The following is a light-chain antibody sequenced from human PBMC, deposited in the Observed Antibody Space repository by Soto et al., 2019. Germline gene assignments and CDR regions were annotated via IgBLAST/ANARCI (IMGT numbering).Light chain of an antibody. CDR1: RTVDGNY. CDR3: QQYGSSPT. V-gene: IGKV3-20*01. CDR2: GAS. Sequence: ERATLSCRASRTVDGNYLAWYHQKPGQAPRLLIYGASSRATGIPDRFSGSGSGTDFTLTISRLEPEDFAVYYCQQYGSSPTFGPGTKVDIK. J-gene: IGKJ3*01.